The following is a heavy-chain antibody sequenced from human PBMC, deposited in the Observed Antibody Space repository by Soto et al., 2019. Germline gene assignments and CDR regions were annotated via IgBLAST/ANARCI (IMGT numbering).Heavy chain of an antibody. V-gene: IGHV3-53*04. CDR1: GFTVSSNY. CDR2: IYSGGST. Sequence: GGSLRLSCAASGFTVSSNYMSWVRQAPGKGLEWVSVIYSGGSTYYADSVKGRFTISRHNSKNTLYLQMNSLRAEDTAVYYCARDLRRSVYSSGWYSHYGIYVWGQGTTVTGSS. CDR3: ARDLRRSVYSSGWYSHYGIYV. J-gene: IGHJ6*02. D-gene: IGHD6-19*01.